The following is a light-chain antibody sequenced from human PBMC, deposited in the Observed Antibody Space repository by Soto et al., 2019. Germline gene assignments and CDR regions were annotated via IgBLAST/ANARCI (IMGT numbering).Light chain of an antibody. V-gene: IGKV1-39*01. CDR3: QQSSSNPLT. Sequence: DIQMTQSPSSLSASVGDRVAIICRASQSISSYLNWYQQKPGKAPNLLIYSASKLHSGVPSRFSGSGSGTDFTLIISSLQPEDFATYYCQQSSSNPLTFGGGTRV. CDR2: SAS. CDR1: QSISSY. J-gene: IGKJ4*01.